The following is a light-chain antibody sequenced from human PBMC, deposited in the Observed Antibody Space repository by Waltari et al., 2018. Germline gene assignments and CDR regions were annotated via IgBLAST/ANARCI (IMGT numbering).Light chain of an antibody. Sequence: EIVLTQSPSTLSLSPGERATLSCRASQRVGRFLAWYQQKPGQAPRLLIYHASIRATDIPDRFSGSGSGTDFSLTISGLEPEDFAVYYCQKYVNLPATFGQGTKVEIK. J-gene: IGKJ1*01. CDR2: HAS. V-gene: IGKV3-20*01. CDR3: QKYVNLPAT. CDR1: QRVGRF.